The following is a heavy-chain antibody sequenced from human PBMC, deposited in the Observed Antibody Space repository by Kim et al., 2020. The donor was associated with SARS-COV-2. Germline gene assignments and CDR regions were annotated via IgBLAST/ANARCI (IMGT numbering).Heavy chain of an antibody. CDR3: ARSSHSYDDILTGFDWFDP. V-gene: IGHV1-8*01. Sequence: ASVKVSCKASGYTFTSFDINWVRQAPGQGLEWMGWMNPKSGNIGFALKFKGRATMTRNTSIRTVYMELSSLGYEDKAVYYCARSSHSYDDILTGFDWFDPGGQGTVIIVSS. CDR2: MNPKSGNI. CDR1: GYTFTSFD. J-gene: IGHJ5*02. D-gene: IGHD3-9*01.